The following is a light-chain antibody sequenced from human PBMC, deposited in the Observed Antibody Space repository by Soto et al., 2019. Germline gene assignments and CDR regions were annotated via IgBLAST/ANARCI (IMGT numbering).Light chain of an antibody. CDR1: SSDVGGYHY. CDR2: DVN. Sequence: QSVLTQPRSVSGSPGQSVTLSCTGTSSDVGGYHYVSWYQHHPGKAPKIIIYDVNKRPSGVPDRFSGSKSGNTASLTISGLRTEDEADYYCCSYAGSYTLVFGGGTKLTVL. J-gene: IGLJ2*01. V-gene: IGLV2-11*01. CDR3: CSYAGSYTLV.